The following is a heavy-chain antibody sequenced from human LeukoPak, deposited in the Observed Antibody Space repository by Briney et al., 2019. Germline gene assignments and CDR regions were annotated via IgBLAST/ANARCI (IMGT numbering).Heavy chain of an antibody. CDR2: ISGSGGST. J-gene: IGHJ4*02. D-gene: IGHD6-19*01. V-gene: IGHV3-23*01. Sequence: PTGGSLRLSCAASGFTFSSYAMSWVRQAPGKGLEWVSAISGSGGSTYYAVSVKGRFTISRDNSKNTLYLQMNSLRAEDTAVYYCAKEHGYSSGWYWENWGQGTLVTVSS. CDR3: AKEHGYSSGWYWEN. CDR1: GFTFSSYA.